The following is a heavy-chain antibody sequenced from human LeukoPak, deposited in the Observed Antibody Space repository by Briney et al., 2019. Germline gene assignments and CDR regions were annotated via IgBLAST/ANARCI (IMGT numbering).Heavy chain of an antibody. CDR3: ARGSYDSSGYYYAPREYYFDY. Sequence: PSETLSLTCTVSGGSISSYYWSWIRQPPGKGLEGIGYIYYSGSTNYNPSLKSRVTISVDTSKNQFSLKLSSVTAADTAVYYCARGSYDSSGYYYAPREYYFDYWGQGTLVTVSS. V-gene: IGHV4-59*08. D-gene: IGHD3-22*01. CDR1: GGSISSYY. CDR2: IYYSGST. J-gene: IGHJ4*02.